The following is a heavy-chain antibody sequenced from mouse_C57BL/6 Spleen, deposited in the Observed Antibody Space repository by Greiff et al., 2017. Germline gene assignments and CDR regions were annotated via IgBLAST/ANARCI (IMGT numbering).Heavy chain of an antibody. D-gene: IGHD3-2*02. CDR3: ASSGYDYAMDY. CDR2: IDPSDSET. CDR1: GYTFTSYW. Sequence: VQLQQPGAELVRPGSSVKLSCKASGYTFTSYWMHWVKQRPIQGLEWIGNIDPSDSETHYNQKFKDKATLTVDKSSSTAYMQLSSLTSEDSAVYYCASSGYDYAMDYWGQGTSGTVSS. V-gene: IGHV1-52*01. J-gene: IGHJ4*01.